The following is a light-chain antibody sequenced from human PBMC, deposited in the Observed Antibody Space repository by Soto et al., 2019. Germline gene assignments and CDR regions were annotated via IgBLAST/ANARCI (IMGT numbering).Light chain of an antibody. CDR2: GAS. Sequence: EIVWTQSPGTLARSPLERATLSRRASQSVSNNYLAWYQQKPGQAPRLLIYGASNRATGIPDRFSGSGSGTDFTLTIGRLETEDFAVYYCQQYGSSGTFGQGTKVDIK. J-gene: IGKJ1*01. CDR1: QSVSNNY. CDR3: QQYGSSGT. V-gene: IGKV3-20*01.